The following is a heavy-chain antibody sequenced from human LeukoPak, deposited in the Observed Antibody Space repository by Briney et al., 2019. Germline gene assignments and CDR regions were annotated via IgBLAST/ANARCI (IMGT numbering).Heavy chain of an antibody. CDR3: AKYRITMIVVGGAFDI. CDR2: ISGSGDST. D-gene: IGHD3-22*01. V-gene: IGHV3-23*01. Sequence: GGSLRLSCAASGFTFSSYAMSWVRKAPGKGLEWVSAISGSGDSTYYADSVKGRFTISRDNSKNTLYLQMNSLRAEDTAVYYCAKYRITMIVVGGAFDIWGQGTMVTVSS. J-gene: IGHJ3*02. CDR1: GFTFSSYA.